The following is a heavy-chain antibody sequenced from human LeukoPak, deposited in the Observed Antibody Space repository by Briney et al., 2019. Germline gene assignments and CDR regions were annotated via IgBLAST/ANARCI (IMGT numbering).Heavy chain of an antibody. CDR3: ARGAYTAAGSHPSYYYYYGMDV. J-gene: IGHJ6*02. V-gene: IGHV3-48*03. CDR2: ISSSGSTI. Sequence: GGSLRLSCAASGFTFSSYDMNWVRQAPGKGLEWVSYISSSGSTIYYADSVKGRFTISRDNAKNSLYLQMNSLRAEDTAVYYCARGAYTAAGSHPSYYYYYGMDVWGQGTTVTVSS. CDR1: GFTFSSYD. D-gene: IGHD6-13*01.